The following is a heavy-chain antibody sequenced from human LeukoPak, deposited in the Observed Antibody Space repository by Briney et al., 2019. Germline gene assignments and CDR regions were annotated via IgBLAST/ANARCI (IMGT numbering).Heavy chain of an antibody. CDR1: GFTFSSYG. CDR2: IWYDGSNK. CDR3: ARDVGRYSGYADY. D-gene: IGHD5-12*01. Sequence: PGRSLRLSCAASGFTFSSYGMHWVRQAPGKGLEGVAVIWYDGSNKYYADSVKGRFTISRDNSKNTLYLQMNSLRAEDTAVYYCARDVGRYSGYADYWGQGTLVTVSS. V-gene: IGHV3-33*01. J-gene: IGHJ4*02.